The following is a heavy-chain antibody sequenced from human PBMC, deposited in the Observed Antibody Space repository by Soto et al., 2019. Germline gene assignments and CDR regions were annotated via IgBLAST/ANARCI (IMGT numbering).Heavy chain of an antibody. CDR1: GYTFNRYY. D-gene: IGHD3-10*01. Sequence: VASVKVSCKASGYTFNRYYMHWVRQAPGPGLEWMGWISPHTGGTTYAQKFQGRVTMTRDTSISTAYMELSRLRSDDTAVYYCARVNHLATYGPGASGDVWGQGTTVTVSS. CDR3: ARVNHLATYGPGASGDV. V-gene: IGHV1-2*02. J-gene: IGHJ6*02. CDR2: ISPHTGGT.